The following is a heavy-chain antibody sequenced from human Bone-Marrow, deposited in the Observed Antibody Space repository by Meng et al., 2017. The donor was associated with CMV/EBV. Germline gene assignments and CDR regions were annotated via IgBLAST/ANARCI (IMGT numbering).Heavy chain of an antibody. Sequence: GESLKISCAVSGFTFSSYEMNWVRQAPGKGLEWVSYISSSGSTIKYADSVKGRFTISRDNAKNSLSLQMNSLRAEDTAVYYCARERWGVGNWFDPWGQGTLVTVSS. CDR1: GFTFSSYE. J-gene: IGHJ5*02. V-gene: IGHV3-48*03. CDR2: ISSSGSTI. CDR3: ARERWGVGNWFDP. D-gene: IGHD5-24*01.